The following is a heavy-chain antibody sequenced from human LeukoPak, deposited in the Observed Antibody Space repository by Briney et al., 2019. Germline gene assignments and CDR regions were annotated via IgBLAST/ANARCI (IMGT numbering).Heavy chain of an antibody. CDR1: GFTFSSYA. J-gene: IGHJ4*02. D-gene: IGHD6-13*01. Sequence: GGSLRLSCAASGFTFSSYAMSWVRQAPGKGLEWVSAISGSGGSTYYADSVKGRFTISRDDSKNTLYLQMNSLRAEDTAVYYCAKMRAYSSSWFDYWGQGTLVTVSS. CDR2: ISGSGGST. V-gene: IGHV3-23*01. CDR3: AKMRAYSSSWFDY.